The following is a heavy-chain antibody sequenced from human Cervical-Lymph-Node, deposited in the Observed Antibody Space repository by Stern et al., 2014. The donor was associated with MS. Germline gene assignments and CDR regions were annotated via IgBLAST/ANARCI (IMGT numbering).Heavy chain of an antibody. V-gene: IGHV4-61*02. J-gene: IGHJ4*02. CDR1: GDSISSGNYY. CDR3: ATQGRALAPD. CDR2: IYSSGTT. Sequence: QVQLQESGPGLVKPSQTLSLTCTVSGDSISSGNYYWSWIRQPAGKGLEWIGRIYSSGTTYYNPSLRSRVTISIDTSHNQFSLKLGSVTATDTAVYYCATQGRALAPDWGQGTLVTVSS.